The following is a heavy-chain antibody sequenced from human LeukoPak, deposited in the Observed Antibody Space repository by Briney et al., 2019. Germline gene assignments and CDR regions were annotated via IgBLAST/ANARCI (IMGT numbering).Heavy chain of an antibody. CDR2: IWYDGSNK. V-gene: IGHV3-33*01. D-gene: IGHD4-11*01. CDR3: ARDHMLTTVTTPYGMDV. CDR1: GFTFSSYG. J-gene: IGHJ6*02. Sequence: PGGSLRLSCAASGFTFSSYGMHWVRQAPGKGLEWVAVIWYDGSNKYYADSVKGRFTISRDNSKNTLYLQMNSLRAEDTAVYYCARDHMLTTVTTPYGMDVWGQGTTVTVSS.